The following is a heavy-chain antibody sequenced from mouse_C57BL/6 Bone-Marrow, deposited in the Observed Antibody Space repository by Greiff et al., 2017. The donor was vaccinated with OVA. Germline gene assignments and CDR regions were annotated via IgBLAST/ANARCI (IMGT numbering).Heavy chain of an antibody. J-gene: IGHJ3*01. CDR1: GYSITSGYY. Sequence: VQLKESGPGLVKPSQSLSLTCSVTGYSITSGYYWNWIRQFPGNKLEWMGYISYDGSNHYNPSLKNRISITRDTSKNQFFLKLNSVTTEDTATYYCARAQLGPRFAYWGQGTLVTVSA. V-gene: IGHV3-6*01. CDR3: ARAQLGPRFAY. CDR2: ISYDGSN. D-gene: IGHD4-1*02.